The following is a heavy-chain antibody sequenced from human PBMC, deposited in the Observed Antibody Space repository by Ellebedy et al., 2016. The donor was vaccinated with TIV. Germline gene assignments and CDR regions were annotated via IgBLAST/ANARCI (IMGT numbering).Heavy chain of an antibody. CDR3: ARGAGGYSGYDLSYYFDY. V-gene: IGHV1-69*10. D-gene: IGHD5-12*01. CDR1: GGTFSTYA. CDR2: IIPILGLA. J-gene: IGHJ4*01. Sequence: AASVKVSCKASGGTFSTYAVNWVRQAPGQGLEWMGGIIPILGLATYSQKFQGRVTITADRSTNTAYMELSSLRSEDTAVYFCARGAGGYSGYDLSYYFDYWGHGTPVAVSS.